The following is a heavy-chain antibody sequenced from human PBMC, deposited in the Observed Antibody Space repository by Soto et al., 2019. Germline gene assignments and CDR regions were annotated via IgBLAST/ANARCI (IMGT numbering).Heavy chain of an antibody. J-gene: IGHJ4*02. V-gene: IGHV3-30*04. D-gene: IGHD6-6*01. CDR3: AREIREYSSSYFDY. Sequence: GGSLRLSCAASGFTFSSYAMHWVRQAPGKGLEWVAVISYDGSNKYYADSVKGRFTISRDNSKNTLYLQMNSLRAEDTAVYYCAREIREYSSSYFDYWGQGTLVTVSS. CDR1: GFTFSSYA. CDR2: ISYDGSNK.